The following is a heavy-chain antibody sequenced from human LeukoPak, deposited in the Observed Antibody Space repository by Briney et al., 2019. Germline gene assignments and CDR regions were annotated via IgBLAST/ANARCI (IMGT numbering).Heavy chain of an antibody. CDR2: ISSSSSYI. V-gene: IGHV3-21*01. CDR1: GFTFSSYS. D-gene: IGHD3-10*01. Sequence: GGSLRPSCAASGFTFSSYSMNWVRQAPGKGLEWVSSISSSSSYIYYADSVKGRFTISRDNAKNSLYLQMNSLRAEDTAVYYCARVRDYYGSGSYYWAFDYWGQGTLVTVSS. J-gene: IGHJ4*02. CDR3: ARVRDYYGSGSYYWAFDY.